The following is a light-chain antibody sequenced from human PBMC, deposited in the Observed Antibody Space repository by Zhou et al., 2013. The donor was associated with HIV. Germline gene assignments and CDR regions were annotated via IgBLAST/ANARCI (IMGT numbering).Light chain of an antibody. CDR3: QQYGGLTA. V-gene: IGKV3-20*01. CDR1: QNVANNY. Sequence: EIVLTQSPGTLSLSPGERVTLSCRASQNVANNYLAWYQQKLGQPPRLLIYGASSRATGIPDRFSGSGSGTDFTLTISRLEAEDFAVYYCQQYGGLTAFGQGDQAGDQT. J-gene: IGKJ2*01. CDR2: GAS.